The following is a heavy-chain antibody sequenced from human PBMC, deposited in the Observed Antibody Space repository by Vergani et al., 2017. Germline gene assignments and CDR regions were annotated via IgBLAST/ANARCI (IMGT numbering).Heavy chain of an antibody. V-gene: IGHV4-39*07. D-gene: IGHD3-10*01. Sequence: QLQLQESGPGLVKPSETLSLTCTVSGGSISSSSYYWGWIRQPPGKGLELIGSIYYSGSTYYNASLKSRVTISVDTSKHQFSRKLSSVTAADTAVYYCARVPLRFQYYYYYGMDVWGQGTTVTVSS. CDR2: IYYSGST. CDR3: ARVPLRFQYYYYYGMDV. CDR1: GGSISSSSYY. J-gene: IGHJ6*02.